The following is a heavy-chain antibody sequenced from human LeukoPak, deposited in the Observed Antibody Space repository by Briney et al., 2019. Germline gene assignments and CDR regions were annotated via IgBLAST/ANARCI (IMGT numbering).Heavy chain of an antibody. CDR2: IYYSGST. J-gene: IGHJ4*02. V-gene: IGHV4-39*07. D-gene: IGHD2-2*01. CDR3: ARRGVVPAAK. CDR1: GGSISSSSYY. Sequence: SETLSLTCTVSGGSISSSSYYWGWIRQPPGKGLEWIGSIYYSGSTYYNPSLKSRVTISVDTSKNQFSLKLSSVTAADTAVYYCARRGVVPAAKWGQGTLVTVSS.